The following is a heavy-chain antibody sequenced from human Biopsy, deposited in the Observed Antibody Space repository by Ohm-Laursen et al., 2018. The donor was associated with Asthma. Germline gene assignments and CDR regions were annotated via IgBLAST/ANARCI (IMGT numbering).Heavy chain of an antibody. J-gene: IGHJ5*02. D-gene: IGHD1-20*01. V-gene: IGHV4-34*01. CDR3: ARAAITGIRGWFDP. Sequence: GTLSLTCTVYGGYLTGHYWNWIRQPPGKGLEWIGEIDQSGYTNYNPFLKSRVTISADTSKNQFHLNLSSVTAADTAVYFCARAAITGIRGWFDPWGQGTQVTVSS. CDR1: GGYLTGHY. CDR2: IDQSGYT.